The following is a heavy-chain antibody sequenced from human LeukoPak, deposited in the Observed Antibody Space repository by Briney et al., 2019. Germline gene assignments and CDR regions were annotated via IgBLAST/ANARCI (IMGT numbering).Heavy chain of an antibody. CDR1: GYTFTSYG. D-gene: IGHD5-12*01. CDR3: ARDKGIRYSGYDYFY. CDR2: ISAYNGNT. J-gene: IGHJ4*02. Sequence: ASVKVSCKASGYTFTSYGISWVRQAPGQGLEWMGWISAYNGNTNYAQKLQGRVTMTTDTSTSTAYMELRSLRSNDTAVYYCARDKGIRYSGYDYFYWGQGTLVTVSS. V-gene: IGHV1-18*01.